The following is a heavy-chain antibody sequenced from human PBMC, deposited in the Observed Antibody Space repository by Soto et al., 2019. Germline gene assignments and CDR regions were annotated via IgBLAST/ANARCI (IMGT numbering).Heavy chain of an antibody. D-gene: IGHD2-8*01. CDR2: ITHSGST. CDR3: ARQSRVLRVYANLNWLDP. CDR1: GGCFSGYY. V-gene: IGHV4-34*01. Sequence: SETLSLTCAVYGGCFSGYYWCWIRQPPGKGLEWIGEITHSGSTNYNPSLKSRVTISVDTSKNQFSLKLSSVTAADTAVYYCARQSRVLRVYANLNWLDPRGQRTPVTVSS. J-gene: IGHJ5*01.